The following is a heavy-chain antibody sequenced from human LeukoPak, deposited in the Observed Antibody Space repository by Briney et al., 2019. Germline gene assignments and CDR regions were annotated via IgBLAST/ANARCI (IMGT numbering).Heavy chain of an antibody. CDR2: TSSSDSGK. D-gene: IGHD3-10*01. CDR1: GFTLSSYA. J-gene: IGHJ4*02. V-gene: IGHV3-23*01. Sequence: GGSLRLSCVVSGFTLSSYAMSWVRQAPGKGLEWVAATSSSDSGKYHADSVRGRFTISRDNSKNTVYLQMNSLRAEDAAVYYCAKPTSGSVDYWGQGTLVTVSS. CDR3: AKPTSGSVDY.